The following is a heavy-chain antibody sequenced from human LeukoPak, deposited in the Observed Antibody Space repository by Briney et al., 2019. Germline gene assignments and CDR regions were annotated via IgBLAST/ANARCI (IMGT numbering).Heavy chain of an antibody. CDR1: GASIQNYY. Sequence: SETLSLTCSVTGASIQNYYWSWIRRPAGRGLEWIGRIYSFGMTAYTPSLTSRVTMSVDTSKNQFSLTLRSVTAADTAMYYCARDRAGDDSVVRLDYWGQGILVTVSS. CDR2: IYSFGMT. D-gene: IGHD2-15*01. V-gene: IGHV4-4*07. J-gene: IGHJ4*02. CDR3: ARDRAGDDSVVRLDY.